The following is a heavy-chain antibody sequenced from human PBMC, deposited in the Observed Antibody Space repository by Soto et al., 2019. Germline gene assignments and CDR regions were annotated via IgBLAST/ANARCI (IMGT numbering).Heavy chain of an antibody. D-gene: IGHD6-13*01. CDR3: ARRSSSWDYYYGMDV. V-gene: IGHV5-51*01. J-gene: IGHJ6*02. CDR2: IYPGDSDT. Sequence: GESLKISRKGSGYSFTSYWIGWVRQMPGKGLEWMGIIYPGDSDTRYSPSFQGQVTISADKSISTAYLQWSSLKASDTAMYYCARRSSSWDYYYGMDVWGQGTTVTVSS. CDR1: GYSFTSYW.